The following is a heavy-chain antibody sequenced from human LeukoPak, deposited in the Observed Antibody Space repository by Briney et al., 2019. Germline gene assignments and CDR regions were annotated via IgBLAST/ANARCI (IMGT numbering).Heavy chain of an antibody. J-gene: IGHJ4*02. Sequence: GGSLRLSCAASGFTFDDYGMSWVRQAPGKGLECVANIKEDGSEKYYVDFVKGRFTISRDNAKNSLYLQMNSLRADDTAVYYCGGSRSFFWGQGTLVTVSS. CDR3: GGSRSFF. D-gene: IGHD6-6*01. CDR2: IKEDGSEK. CDR1: GFTFDDYG. V-gene: IGHV3-7*03.